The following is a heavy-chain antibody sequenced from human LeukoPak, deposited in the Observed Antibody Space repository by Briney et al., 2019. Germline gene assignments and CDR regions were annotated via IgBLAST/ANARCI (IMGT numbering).Heavy chain of an antibody. D-gene: IGHD2-2*01. V-gene: IGHV3-9*02. CDR1: GFTSDDYA. CDR3: TKDDGVSVVVPAARLQSGAFDI. Sequence: GGSLRLSCAASGFTSDDYAMHWVRQAPGKGLEGFSGISWNSGSIGYADSVKGRFTISRDNAKNSLYLQMNSLRAEDKALYYCTKDDGVSVVVPAARLQSGAFDIWGQGTMVTVSS. J-gene: IGHJ3*02. CDR2: ISWNSGSI.